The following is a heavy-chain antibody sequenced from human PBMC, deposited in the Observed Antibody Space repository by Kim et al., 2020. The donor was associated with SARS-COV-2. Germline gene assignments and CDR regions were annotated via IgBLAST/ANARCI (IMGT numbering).Heavy chain of an antibody. D-gene: IGHD6-13*01. CDR2: INPNSGGT. CDR3: ARINLAAAGPENWFDP. CDR1: GYTFTGYY. V-gene: IGHV1-2*02. J-gene: IGHJ5*02. Sequence: ASVKVSCKASGYTFTGYYMHWVRQAPGQGLEWMGWINPNSGGTNYAQKFLGRVTMTRDTSISTAYMELSRLRSDDTAVYYCARINLAAAGPENWFDPWGQGTLVTVSS.